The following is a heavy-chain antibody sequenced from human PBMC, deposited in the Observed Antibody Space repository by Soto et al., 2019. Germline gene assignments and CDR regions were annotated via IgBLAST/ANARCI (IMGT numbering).Heavy chain of an antibody. V-gene: IGHV4-34*01. CDR1: GGSFSGYY. J-gene: IGHJ6*02. CDR3: ARGQIIMKFGGVTHYYGMDV. Sequence: QVQLQQLGAGLLKTSETLSLTCAVYGGSFSGYYWSWIRQPPGKGLEWIGEINHSGSTNYNPSLKSGVTISLATSKTQLSLPLSSVTAADMDVYNCARGQIIMKFGGVTHYYGMDVWGQGPTVTVSS. D-gene: IGHD3-16*01. CDR2: INHSGST.